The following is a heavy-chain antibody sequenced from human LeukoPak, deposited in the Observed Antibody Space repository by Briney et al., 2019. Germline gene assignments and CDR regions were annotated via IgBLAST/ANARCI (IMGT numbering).Heavy chain of an antibody. CDR3: ARAGLYNWNYEGTTYFDF. J-gene: IGHJ4*02. CDR2: INWNGGST. CDR1: GFTFDDYG. V-gene: IGHV3-20*04. D-gene: IGHD1-7*01. Sequence: QAGGSLSLSCAASGFTFDDYGMTWVRQAPGKGLEWVSGINWNGGSTGYADSVKGRFTISRDNAKNSLYLQMNSLRAEDTALYYCARAGLYNWNYEGTTYFDFWGQGTLVTVSA.